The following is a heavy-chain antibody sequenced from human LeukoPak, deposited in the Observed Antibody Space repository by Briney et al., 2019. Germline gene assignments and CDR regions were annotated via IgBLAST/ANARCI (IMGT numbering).Heavy chain of an antibody. CDR2: IYHSGST. D-gene: IGHD3-10*01. CDR3: ARDGYGSGSYSNWFDP. J-gene: IGHJ5*02. CDR1: GSSISSSNW. V-gene: IGHV4-4*02. Sequence: SETLSLTCAVSGSSISSSNWWSWVRQPPGKGLEWIGEIYHSGSTNYNPSLKSRVTISVDKSKNQFSLKLSSVTAADTAVYYCARDGYGSGSYSNWFDPWGQGTLVTVSS.